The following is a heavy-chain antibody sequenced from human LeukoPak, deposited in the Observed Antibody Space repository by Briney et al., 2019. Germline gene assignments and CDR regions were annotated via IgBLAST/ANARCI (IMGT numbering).Heavy chain of an antibody. CDR1: GFTVITND. J-gene: IGHJ4*02. CDR2: LYSDGNT. CDR3: ARGVEPMAANTLAY. Sequence: GGSLRLSCAASGFTVITNDMTWVRQAPGKGLEWVSVLYSDGNTKYADSVQGRFTISRDNSKNTLYLEMNSLSPDDTAVYYCARGVEPMAANTLAYWGQGTLVTVSS. V-gene: IGHV3-53*01. D-gene: IGHD3-16*01.